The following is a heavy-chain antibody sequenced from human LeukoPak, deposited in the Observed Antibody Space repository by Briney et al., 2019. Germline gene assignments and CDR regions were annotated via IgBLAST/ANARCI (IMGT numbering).Heavy chain of an antibody. V-gene: IGHV3-73*01. D-gene: IGHD3-22*01. CDR2: IRSKANSYAT. CDR3: TRTLYYYDNIYYYGMDV. Sequence: GGSLRLSCAASGFTFSGSAMHWVRQASGKGLEWVGRIRSKANSYATAYAASVKGRFTISGDDSKNTAYLQMNSLKTEDTAVYYCTRTLYYYDNIYYYGMDVWGQGTTVTVSS. CDR1: GFTFSGSA. J-gene: IGHJ6*02.